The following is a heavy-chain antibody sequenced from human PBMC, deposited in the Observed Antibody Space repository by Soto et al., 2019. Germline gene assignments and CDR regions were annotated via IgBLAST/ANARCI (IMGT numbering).Heavy chain of an antibody. V-gene: IGHV4-31*03. D-gene: IGHD6-13*01. CDR1: GGSISSGGYY. Sequence: QVQLQESGPGLVKPSQTLSLTCTVSGGSISSGGYYWSWIRQHPGKGLEWIGYIYYSGSTYYNPSLNRRVTISVDTSKNHFSLNLSSVTAADTAMYYGAGDKGICSWTSDAFDIWGQGTMVTVSS. CDR2: IYYSGST. J-gene: IGHJ3*02. CDR3: AGDKGICSWTSDAFDI.